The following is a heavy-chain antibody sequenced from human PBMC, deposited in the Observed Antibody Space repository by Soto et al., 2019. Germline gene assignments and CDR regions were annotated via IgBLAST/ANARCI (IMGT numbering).Heavy chain of an antibody. V-gene: IGHV4-39*01. CDR2: IYYSGST. J-gene: IGHJ5*02. Sequence: QVRLQESGPGLVKPSETLSLTCTVFGGSISSSCYYWAWIRQAPEKGLEWIASIYYSGSTYYSPSLKSRLTNTGDTSKTQISLTLRAVNVADTAVYYWARHEPGPAFDPWGQGTLVTVSS. D-gene: IGHD7-27*01. CDR1: GGSISSSCYY. CDR3: ARHEPGPAFDP.